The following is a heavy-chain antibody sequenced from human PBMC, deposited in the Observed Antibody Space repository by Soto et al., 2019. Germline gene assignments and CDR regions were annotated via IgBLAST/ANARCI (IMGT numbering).Heavy chain of an antibody. D-gene: IGHD3-9*01. CDR3: AKVSGYDILTGYYNGDRDYYYYYMDV. CDR2: ISGSGGST. J-gene: IGHJ6*03. CDR1: GFTFSSYA. V-gene: IGHV3-23*01. Sequence: GGSLRLSCAASGFTFSSYAMSWVRQAPGKGLEWVSAISGSGGSTYYADSVKGRFTISRDNSKNTLYLQMNSLRAEDTAVYYCAKVSGYDILTGYYNGDRDYYYYYMDVWGKGTTVTVSS.